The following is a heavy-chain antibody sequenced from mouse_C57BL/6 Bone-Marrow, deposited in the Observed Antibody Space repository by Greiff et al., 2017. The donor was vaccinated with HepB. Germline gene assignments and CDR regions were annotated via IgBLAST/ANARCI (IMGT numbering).Heavy chain of an antibody. D-gene: IGHD2-4*01. Sequence: EVKVVESGEGLVKPGGSLKLSCAASGFTFSSYAMSWVRQTPEKRLEWVAYISSGGDYIYYADTVKGRFTISRDNARNTLYLQMSSLKSEDTAMYYCTRVIYYDYFDYWGQGTTLTVSS. CDR2: ISSGGDYI. V-gene: IGHV5-9-1*02. CDR1: GFTFSSYA. CDR3: TRVIYYDYFDY. J-gene: IGHJ2*01.